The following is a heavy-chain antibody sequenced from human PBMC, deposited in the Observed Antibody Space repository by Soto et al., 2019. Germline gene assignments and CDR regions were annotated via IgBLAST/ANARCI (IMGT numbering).Heavy chain of an antibody. CDR1: GYTFTSYG. J-gene: IGHJ4*02. Sequence: QVHLVQSGAEVKKPGASVKVSCKASGYTFTSYGITWVRQAPGQGLEWMGWISAHNGNTDYAQKLQGRVIVTRDTSTSTAYLEPRSLRSDDTAVYYCARGRDGEYWGQGALVTVSS. CDR3: ARGRDGEY. D-gene: IGHD3-10*01. CDR2: ISAHNGNT. V-gene: IGHV1-18*01.